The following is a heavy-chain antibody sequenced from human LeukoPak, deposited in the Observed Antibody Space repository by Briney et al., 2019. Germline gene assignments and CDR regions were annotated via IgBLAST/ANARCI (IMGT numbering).Heavy chain of an antibody. CDR2: ISYDGSNK. J-gene: IGHJ4*02. V-gene: IGHV3-30*04. CDR3: ARDPLGTRPGFDY. D-gene: IGHD1-1*01. Sequence: GGSLRLSCAASGFTFSSYAMHWVRQAPGKGLEWVAVISYDGSNKYYADSVKGRFTISRDNSKNTLYLQMNSLRAEDTAVYYCARDPLGTRPGFDYWGQGTLITVSS. CDR1: GFTFSSYA.